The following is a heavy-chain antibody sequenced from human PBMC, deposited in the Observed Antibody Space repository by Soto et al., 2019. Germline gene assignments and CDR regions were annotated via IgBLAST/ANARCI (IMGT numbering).Heavy chain of an antibody. CDR2: IRQDGSEK. CDR3: ARPYCSSTSCYIGFDY. J-gene: IGHJ4*03. V-gene: IGHV3-7*04. CDR1: GFTFCSYW. Sequence: GGSLRLSCSASGFTFCSYWMNWDPPAPGKGLEWVANIRQDGSEKYYVDSVKGRFTIFRDNAKNSLYLQMTSLRAVDTAVYYCARPYCSSTSCYIGFDYWGQGTTVTVSS. D-gene: IGHD2-2*01.